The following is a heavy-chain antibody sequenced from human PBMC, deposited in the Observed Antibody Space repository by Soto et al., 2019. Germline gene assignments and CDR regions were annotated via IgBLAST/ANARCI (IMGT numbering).Heavy chain of an antibody. CDR1: GFTFSSYG. D-gene: IGHD6-13*01. V-gene: IGHV3-30*18. CDR3: AKDLLAAAAGTGYYGMDV. CDR2: ISYDGINK. J-gene: IGHJ6*02. Sequence: WGSLRLSCAASGFTFSSYGMHWVRQAPCKGLEWVAFISYDGINKYYADSVKGRFTISRDNSKNTLYLQMNSLRAEDTAVYYCAKDLLAAAAGTGYYGMDVWGQGTTVTVSS.